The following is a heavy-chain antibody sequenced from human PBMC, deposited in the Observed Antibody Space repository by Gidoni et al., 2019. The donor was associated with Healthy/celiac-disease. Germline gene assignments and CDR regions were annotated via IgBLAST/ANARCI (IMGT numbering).Heavy chain of an antibody. CDR2: IKSKTDGWTT. J-gene: IGHJ6*02. CDR3: TTDERWIQLWSPPGYYGMDV. Sequence: EVQLVESGGGLVKPGGSLRLSCSASEFTFSNSWQSWVRQAPGKGLAWVCRIKSKTDGWTTDYAAPVKGRFTISRDDSKNTLYLQMNSLKTEDTAVYYCTTDERWIQLWSPPGYYGMDVWGQGTTVTVSS. CDR1: EFTFSNSW. V-gene: IGHV3-15*01. D-gene: IGHD5-18*01.